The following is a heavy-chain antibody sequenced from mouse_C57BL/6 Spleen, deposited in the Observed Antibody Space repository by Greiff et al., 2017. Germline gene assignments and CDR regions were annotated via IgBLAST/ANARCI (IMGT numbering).Heavy chain of an antibody. D-gene: IGHD1-1*01. V-gene: IGHV1-82*01. CDR1: GYAFSSSW. J-gene: IGHJ4*01. CDR3: ARWLTTVVATPNAMDY. Sequence: QVQLQQSGPELVKPGASVKISCKASGYAFSSSWLNWVKQRPGKGLEWIGRIYPGDGDTNYNGKFKGKATLTADKSSSTAYMQLSSLTSEDSAVYFCARWLTTVVATPNAMDYWGQGTSVTVSS. CDR2: IYPGDGDT.